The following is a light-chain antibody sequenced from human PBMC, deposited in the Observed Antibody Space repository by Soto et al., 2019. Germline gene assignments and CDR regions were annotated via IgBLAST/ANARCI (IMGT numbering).Light chain of an antibody. V-gene: IGKV1-39*01. Sequence: DIQMTISPSTLSASVGDRATVTCRSSQSISSWLAWYQQKPGKAPKLLIYAASSLQSGVPSRFSGSGSGTDFTLTISSLQPEDFATYYCQQSYSTPSITVGQGTRLEIK. CDR2: AAS. CDR1: QSISSW. CDR3: QQSYSTPSIT. J-gene: IGKJ5*01.